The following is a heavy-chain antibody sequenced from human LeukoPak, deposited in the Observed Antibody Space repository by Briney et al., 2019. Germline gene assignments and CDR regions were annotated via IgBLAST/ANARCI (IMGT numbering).Heavy chain of an antibody. Sequence: PSETLSLTCTVSGGSISSYYWSWIRQPAGKGLEWIGRIYTSGSTNYNPSLKSRVTMSVDTSKNQFSLKLSSVTAADTAVYYCAAGSGSLYYYYSVMDVGAQGTTVTASS. V-gene: IGHV4-4*07. D-gene: IGHD3-10*01. CDR1: GGSISSYY. CDR3: AAGSGSLYYYYSVMDV. CDR2: IYTSGST. J-gene: IGHJ6*02.